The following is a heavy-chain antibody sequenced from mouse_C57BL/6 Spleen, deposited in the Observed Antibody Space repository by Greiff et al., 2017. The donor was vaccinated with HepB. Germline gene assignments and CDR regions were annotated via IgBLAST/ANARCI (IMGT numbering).Heavy chain of an antibody. J-gene: IGHJ4*01. Sequence: QVQLKQSGAELVRPGTSVKVSCKASGYAFTNYLIEWVKQRPGQGLEWIGVINPGSGGTNYNEKFKGKATLTADKSSSTAYMQLSSLTSEDSAVYFCAREGLGGSMDYWGQGTSVTVSS. CDR2: INPGSGGT. D-gene: IGHD3-3*01. CDR1: GYAFTNYL. CDR3: AREGLGGSMDY. V-gene: IGHV1-54*01.